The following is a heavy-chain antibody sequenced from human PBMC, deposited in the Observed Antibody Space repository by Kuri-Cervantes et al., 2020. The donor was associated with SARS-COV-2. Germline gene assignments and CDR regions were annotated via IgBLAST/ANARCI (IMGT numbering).Heavy chain of an antibody. D-gene: IGHD3-3*01. J-gene: IGHJ4*02. CDR2: ISGSGGST. CDR1: GFTFSSYV. Sequence: GESLKISCAASGFTFSSYVMSWVRQAPGKGLEWVSAISGSGGSTYYADSVKGRFTISRDNSKNTLYLQMNSLRAEDTAVYYCAKDPLHYDSYDFWSGYYTGYFDYWGQGTLVTVSS. CDR3: AKDPLHYDSYDFWSGYYTGYFDY. V-gene: IGHV3-23*01.